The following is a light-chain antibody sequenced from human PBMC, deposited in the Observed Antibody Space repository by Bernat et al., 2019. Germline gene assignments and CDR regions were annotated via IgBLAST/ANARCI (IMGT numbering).Light chain of an antibody. CDR3: QQSYSTPLP. V-gene: IGKV1-39*01. J-gene: IGKJ4*01. CDR1: QSSRCY. CDR2: AAS. Sequence: DIQTTQSPSSLSASVGDRVTITCRASQSSRCYLNWYQQKQGKAPKLMIYAASSLQRGFPSRFSGSGSGTNLTLTISSLQPEDFATYYCQQSYSTPLPFGEGTKVEIK.